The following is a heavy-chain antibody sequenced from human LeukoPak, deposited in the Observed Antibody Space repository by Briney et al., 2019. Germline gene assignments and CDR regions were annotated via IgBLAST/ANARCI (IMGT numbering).Heavy chain of an antibody. CDR3: ARGVIIRGRLDP. J-gene: IGHJ5*02. CDR1: GFVFRNYW. V-gene: IGHV3-7*01. CDR2: IKEDGSEK. Sequence: GGSLRLSCAASGFVFRNYWMSWVRQAPGKGLEWVANIKEDGSEKYYVESVKGRFTISRDNAKNSLYLQMSSLRAEDTAVYYCARGVIIRGRLDPWGQGTLVTVSS. D-gene: IGHD3-16*02.